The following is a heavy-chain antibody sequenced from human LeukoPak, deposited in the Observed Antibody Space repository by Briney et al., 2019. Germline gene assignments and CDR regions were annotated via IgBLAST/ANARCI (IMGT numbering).Heavy chain of an antibody. J-gene: IGHJ4*02. D-gene: IGHD6-19*01. Sequence: ASVKVSCKASGYTFTSYGISWVRQAPGQGLEWMGWISAYNGNTNYAQKLQGRVTMTTDTSTSTAYMELRSPRSDDTAVYYCARTTSIAVAAHFDYWGQGTLVTVSS. CDR1: GYTFTSYG. CDR2: ISAYNGNT. V-gene: IGHV1-18*01. CDR3: ARTTSIAVAAHFDY.